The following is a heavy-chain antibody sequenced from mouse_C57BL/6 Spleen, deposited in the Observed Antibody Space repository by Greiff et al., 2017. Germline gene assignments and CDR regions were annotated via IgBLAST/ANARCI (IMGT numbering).Heavy chain of an antibody. J-gene: IGHJ3*01. CDR2: INPGSGGT. Sequence: QVQLQQSGAELVRPGTSVKVSCKASGYAFTNYLIEWVKQRPGQGLEWIGVINPGSGGTNYNEKFKGKATLTADKSSITAYMQLSSLTSEDSAVYFCARSFYEKFAYWGQGTLVTVSA. D-gene: IGHD1-1*01. V-gene: IGHV1-54*01. CDR3: ARSFYEKFAY. CDR1: GYAFTNYL.